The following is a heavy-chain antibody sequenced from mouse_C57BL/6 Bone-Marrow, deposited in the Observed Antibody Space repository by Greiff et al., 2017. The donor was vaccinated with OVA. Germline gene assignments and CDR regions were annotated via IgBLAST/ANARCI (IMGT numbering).Heavy chain of an antibody. CDR1: GYAFSSSW. J-gene: IGHJ4*01. V-gene: IGHV1-82*01. CDR2: IYPGDGDT. Sequence: QVQLQQSGPELVKPGASVKISCKASGYAFSSSWMNWVKQRPGKGLEWIGRIYPGDGDTNYNGKFKGKATLTADKSSSTAYMQLSSLTSEDSAVDCCARRGTTVSDAMDYWGQGTSVTVSS. D-gene: IGHD1-1*01. CDR3: ARRGTTVSDAMDY.